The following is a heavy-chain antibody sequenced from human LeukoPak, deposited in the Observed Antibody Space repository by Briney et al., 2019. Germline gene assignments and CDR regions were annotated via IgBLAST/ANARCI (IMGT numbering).Heavy chain of an antibody. CDR2: ITSGGTV. CDR1: GFTFSGHS. D-gene: IGHD1-26*01. Sequence: PGGSLRLSCAATGFTFSGHSMGWVRQAPGRGLEWVSHITSGGTVYYADSVKGRFTISRDNAKNSVYLQMSGLRAEDTAVYYCARGFSGSYSDYWGQGTLVTVSS. CDR3: ARGFSGSYSDY. J-gene: IGHJ4*02. V-gene: IGHV3-48*01.